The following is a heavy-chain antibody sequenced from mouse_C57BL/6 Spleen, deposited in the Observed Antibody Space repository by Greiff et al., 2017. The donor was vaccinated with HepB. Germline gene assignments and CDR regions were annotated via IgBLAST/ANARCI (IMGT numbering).Heavy chain of an antibody. Sequence: QVQLQQPGTELVKPGASVKLSCKASGYTFTSYWMHWVKQRPGQGLEWLGNINPSNGGTNYNEKFKSKATLTVDKSSSTAYMQLSSLTSEDSAVYYCARSVITTVVAHFDYWGQGTTLTVSS. D-gene: IGHD1-1*01. CDR3: ARSVITTVVAHFDY. V-gene: IGHV1-53*01. J-gene: IGHJ2*01. CDR2: INPSNGGT. CDR1: GYTFTSYW.